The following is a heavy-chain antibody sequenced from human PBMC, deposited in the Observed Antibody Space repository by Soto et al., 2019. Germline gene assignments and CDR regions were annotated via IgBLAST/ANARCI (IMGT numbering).Heavy chain of an antibody. D-gene: IGHD4-4*01. CDR3: AIGSNSYYYYYGMDV. V-gene: IGHV3-7*03. CDR2: IKQDGSEK. J-gene: IGHJ6*02. CDR1: GFTFSSYW. Sequence: XVSLLLSCAASGFTFSSYWMSWVRQAAGKGLEWVANIKQDGSEKYYVDSVKGRFTISRDNAKNSLYLQMNSLRAEDTAVYYCAIGSNSYYYYYGMDVWGQGTTVTVSS.